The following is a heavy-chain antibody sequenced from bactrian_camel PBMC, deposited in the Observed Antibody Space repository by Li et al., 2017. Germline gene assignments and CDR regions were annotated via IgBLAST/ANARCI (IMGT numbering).Heavy chain of an antibody. CDR2: YINTRSA. CDR3: AADHNRGCMGWPTVEYDI. Sequence: HVQLVESGGGSVQTGGTLTLSCVASAPTYSINCMGWFRQAPGKQREEVAVAYINTRSAKYGDSVKGRFTITQDNGKNTVYLQMNNLKPEDTAMYYCAADHNRGCMGWPTVEYDITGQGTQVTVS. V-gene: IGHV3S53*01. CDR1: APTYSINC. J-gene: IGHJ4*01. D-gene: IGHD3*01.